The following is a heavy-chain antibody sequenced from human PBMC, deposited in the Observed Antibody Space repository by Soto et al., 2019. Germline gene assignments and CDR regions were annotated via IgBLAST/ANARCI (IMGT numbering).Heavy chain of an antibody. V-gene: IGHV3-73*01. CDR3: TSSGIDTGRLYLEH. D-gene: IGHD1-1*01. CDR2: IRSKANSYAT. Sequence: GGSLRVSCAASGFTFSGSAMHWVRQASWKGLEWVGRIRSKANSYATADAASVKGRFTISRDDSKNTAYLQMNSLKTEDTAVYYFTSSGIDTGRLYLEHWGLGTVVTVSS. J-gene: IGHJ1*01. CDR1: GFTFSGSA.